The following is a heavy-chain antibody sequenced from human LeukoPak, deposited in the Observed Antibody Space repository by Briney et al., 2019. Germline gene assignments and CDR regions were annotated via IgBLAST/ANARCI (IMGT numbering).Heavy chain of an antibody. CDR2: INAGNGNT. J-gene: IGHJ6*02. CDR1: GYTFTIYA. CDR3: ARGDGYCTSTSCYDYYYYGMDA. D-gene: IGHD2-2*03. V-gene: IGHV1-3*01. Sequence: ASVKVSCKASGYTFTIYAMHWVRQAPGQRLEWMGWINAGNGNTKYSQKFQGRVTITRDTSASTAYMELSSLRSEDTAVYYCARGDGYCTSTSCYDYYYYGMDAWGQGTTVTVSS.